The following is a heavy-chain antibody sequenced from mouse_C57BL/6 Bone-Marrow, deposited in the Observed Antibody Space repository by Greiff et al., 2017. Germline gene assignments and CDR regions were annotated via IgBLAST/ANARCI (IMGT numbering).Heavy chain of an antibody. J-gene: IGHJ3*01. D-gene: IGHD2-1*01. Sequence: QVQLQQPGAELVKPGASVKLSCKASGYTFTSYWMQWVKQRPGQGLEWIGEIDPSDSYTNYNQQFKGKATLTVDTSSSTAYMQLSSLTSEDSAVYYYATPNYRNRAWFAYWRQGTLVTVSA. CDR2: IDPSDSYT. V-gene: IGHV1-50*01. CDR3: ATPNYRNRAWFAY. CDR1: GYTFTSYW.